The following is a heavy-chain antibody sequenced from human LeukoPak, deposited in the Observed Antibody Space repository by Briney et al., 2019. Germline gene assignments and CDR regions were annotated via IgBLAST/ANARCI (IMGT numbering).Heavy chain of an antibody. CDR2: IYTSGST. V-gene: IGHV4-61*02. Sequence: SQTLSLTCTVSGGSISSGSYYWSWIRQPAGKGLEWIGRIYTSGSTNYNPSLKSRVTISVDTSKNQFSLKLRSVTAADTAVYYCAREGEGYGDYYFDYWGQGTLVTVSS. CDR1: GGSISSGSYY. D-gene: IGHD4-17*01. CDR3: AREGEGYGDYYFDY. J-gene: IGHJ4*02.